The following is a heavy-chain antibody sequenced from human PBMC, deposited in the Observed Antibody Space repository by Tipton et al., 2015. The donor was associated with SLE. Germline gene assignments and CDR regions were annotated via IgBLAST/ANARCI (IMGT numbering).Heavy chain of an antibody. CDR2: IYPDDSET. J-gene: IGHJ2*01. CDR1: GYTFSTHW. Sequence: QLVQSGAEVKKPGESLKISCKGSGYTFSTHWIGWVRQMPGKGLECMGIIYPDDSETRYSPSFQGQVTISADKSINTAYLQWSSLKASDSAIYYCARPLGAHWYFDFWGRGTLVTVSS. D-gene: IGHD7-27*01. CDR3: ARPLGAHWYFDF. V-gene: IGHV5-51*03.